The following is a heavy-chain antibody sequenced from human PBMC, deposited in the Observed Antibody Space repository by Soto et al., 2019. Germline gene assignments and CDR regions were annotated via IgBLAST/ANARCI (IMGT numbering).Heavy chain of an antibody. V-gene: IGHV1-3*01. CDR2: INAGNGNT. CDR1: GYTFTSYA. J-gene: IGHJ4*02. D-gene: IGHD3-3*01. Sequence: ASVKVSCKASGYTFTSYAMHWVRQAPGQRLEWMGWINAGNGNTKYSQKFQGRVTITRDTSASTAYMELSSLRSEDTAVYYCAATLTIFGVVIGSYFDYWGQGTLVTVSS. CDR3: AATLTIFGVVIGSYFDY.